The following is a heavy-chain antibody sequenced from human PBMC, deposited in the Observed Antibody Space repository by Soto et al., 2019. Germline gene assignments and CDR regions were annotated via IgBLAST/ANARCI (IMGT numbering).Heavy chain of an antibody. J-gene: IGHJ4*02. CDR2: IYPGDSDT. D-gene: IGHD4-17*01. Sequence: WEFLKIPCNGFWFNFTDFWSGWVRQMTGKGLEWMGIIYPGDSDTRYSPSFQGQVTNSADKSISTAYLQWSSLKASDTAMYYCARMKLDYSDYWLLDFWGQGTLVTVPS. V-gene: IGHV5-51*01. CDR3: ARMKLDYSDYWLLDF. CDR1: WFNFTDFW.